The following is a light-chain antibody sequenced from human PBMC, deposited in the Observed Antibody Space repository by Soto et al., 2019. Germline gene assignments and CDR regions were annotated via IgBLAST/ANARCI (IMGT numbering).Light chain of an antibody. CDR3: QQYNNWPRT. CDR1: QSVSSN. V-gene: IGKV3-15*01. CDR2: GAS. Sequence: EIVMTQSPATLSVSPGERATLSCRGSQSVSSNLAWYQQKPGQAPRLLIYGASTRATGIPARFSGSGSGTEFTLTISSLQSEDFAVYYCQQYNNWPRTFGQGTKVEIK. J-gene: IGKJ1*01.